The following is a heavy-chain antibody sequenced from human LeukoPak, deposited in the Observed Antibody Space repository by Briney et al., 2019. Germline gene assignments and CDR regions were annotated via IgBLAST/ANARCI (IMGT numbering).Heavy chain of an antibody. J-gene: IGHJ4*02. CDR2: IHYSGST. CDR3: ARSGYTPVLFGIGQYYFDY. Sequence: SETLSLTCTVSGGSISSGDYYWSWIRQPPGQGLEWIGYIHYSGSTYYNPSLNGRVTISVDTSKNQFSLKLSSVTAADTAVYYCARSGYTPVLFGIGQYYFDYWGQGTLVTVSS. D-gene: IGHD3-3*01. V-gene: IGHV4-30-4*08. CDR1: GGSISSGDYY.